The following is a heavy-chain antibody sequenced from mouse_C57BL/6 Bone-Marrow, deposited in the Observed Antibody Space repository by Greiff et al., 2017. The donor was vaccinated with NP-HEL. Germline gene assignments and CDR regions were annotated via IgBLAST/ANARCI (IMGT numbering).Heavy chain of an antibody. V-gene: IGHV1-82*01. CDR1: GYAFSSSW. Sequence: QVQLQQSGPELVKPGASVKISCKASGYAFSSSWMNWVKQRPGKGLEWIGRIYPGDGDTNYNGKVKGKATLTADKSSSTAYMQLSSLTSEDSAVYFCARDGAAQATRRDYYAMDYWGQGTSVTVSS. J-gene: IGHJ4*01. CDR3: ARDGAAQATRRDYYAMDY. CDR2: IYPGDGDT. D-gene: IGHD3-2*02.